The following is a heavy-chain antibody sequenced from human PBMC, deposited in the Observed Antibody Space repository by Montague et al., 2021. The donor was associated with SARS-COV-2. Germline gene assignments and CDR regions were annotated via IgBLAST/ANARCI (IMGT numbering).Heavy chain of an antibody. Sequence: SETLSLTCTVSGGSISNYYWSWTRQPPGRGLEWIGYIYYSGSTDYSPSLKSRVTISLDTSKNQFSLKVTSVTAADTAVYYCARGGGYYNYGLNVRGPGTTVTVSS. CDR1: GGSISNYY. V-gene: IGHV4-59*01. CDR2: IYYSGST. J-gene: IGHJ6*02. CDR3: ARGGGYYNYGLNV. D-gene: IGHD3-22*01.